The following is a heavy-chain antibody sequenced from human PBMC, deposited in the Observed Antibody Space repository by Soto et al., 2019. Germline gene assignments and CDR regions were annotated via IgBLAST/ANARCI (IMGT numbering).Heavy chain of an antibody. V-gene: IGHV4-61*01. CDR2: MSYSGIT. D-gene: IGHD2-15*01. CDR3: ARVVFFIPATLGGRFDT. CDR1: GGSVSSDSYY. Sequence: PSETLSLTCTVSGGSVSSDSYYWSWIRQPPGKGLEWIAFMSYSGITNYNPSLKSRVTISIDKSQNQFSLKLNSVTAADTALYFCARVVFFIPATLGGRFDTWGQGTLVTVSS. J-gene: IGHJ5*02.